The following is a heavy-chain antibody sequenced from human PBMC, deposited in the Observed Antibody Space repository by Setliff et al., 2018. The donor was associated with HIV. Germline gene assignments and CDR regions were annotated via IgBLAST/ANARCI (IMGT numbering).Heavy chain of an antibody. Sequence: GSLRLSCAASGFTFSNAWMSWVRQAPGKGLEWVGRIKSKTDGGTTEYAAPVKGRFTISRDDSKNTLYLQMNTMKTEDTAVYYCAADIPTPLAQIDYWGQGTLVTVSS. CDR1: GFTFSNAW. D-gene: IGHD2-21*01. CDR3: AADIPTPLAQIDY. V-gene: IGHV3-15*01. J-gene: IGHJ4*02. CDR2: IKSKTDGGTT.